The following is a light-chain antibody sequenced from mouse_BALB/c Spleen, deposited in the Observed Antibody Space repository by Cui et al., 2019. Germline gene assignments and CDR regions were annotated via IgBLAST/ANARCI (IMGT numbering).Light chain of an antibody. CDR1: ENIYNN. Sequence: IQLTQSPASLPVSVGETVTITCRASENIYNNLAWYQQKQGKSPQLLVYAATNLEDGVPARFSGSGSGTQYSLKINSLQSEDFGSYYCQHVWGTPYTFGGGTKLEIK. J-gene: IGKJ2*01. CDR3: QHVWGTPYT. CDR2: AAT. V-gene: IGKV12-46*01.